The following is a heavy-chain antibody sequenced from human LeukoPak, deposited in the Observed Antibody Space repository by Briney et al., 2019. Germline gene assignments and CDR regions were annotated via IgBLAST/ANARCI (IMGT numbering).Heavy chain of an antibody. J-gene: IGHJ4*02. Sequence: QPGGSLRLSCAASGFTFSNYMMHWVRQAPGKGLVWVSRIKSDGITITYADSVKGRFTISRDNAKNTLYLQMNSLRAEDTAVYYCATSAYSGYDTYFDYWGQGTLVTVSS. CDR3: ATSAYSGYDTYFDY. V-gene: IGHV3-74*01. CDR1: GFTFSNYM. D-gene: IGHD5-12*01. CDR2: IKSDGITI.